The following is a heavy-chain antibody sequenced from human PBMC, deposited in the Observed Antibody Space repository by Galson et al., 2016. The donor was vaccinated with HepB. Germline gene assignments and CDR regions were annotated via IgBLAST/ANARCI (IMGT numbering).Heavy chain of an antibody. D-gene: IGHD1-26*01. CDR3: GQGSTAPAV. Sequence: SLRLSCAASGFTFSSYGMTWVRQAPGKGLECAASISRSGDSTEYADSVKGRFTISRDNSKNTLYLQMNSLRAEDTAVFYCGQGSTAPAVGGKGTTVTVSS. V-gene: IGHV3-23*01. CDR1: GFTFSSYG. CDR2: ISRSGDST. J-gene: IGHJ6*04.